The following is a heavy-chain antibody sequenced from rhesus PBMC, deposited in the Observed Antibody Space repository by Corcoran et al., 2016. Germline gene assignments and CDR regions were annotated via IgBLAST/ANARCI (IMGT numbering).Heavy chain of an antibody. CDR3: ARLSSGPAGDY. CDR1: GVSIRIYW. V-gene: IGHV4-80*01. D-gene: IGHD6-31*01. J-gene: IGHJ4*01. Sequence: QVQLQESGPGLVKPSETLSLTCAVSGVSIRIYWWSWIRQPPGKGLEWIGGINGNSGSTNYNPSLKSRVTISKDASKNQLSLKLSSVTAADTAVYYCARLSSGPAGDYWGQGVLVTVSS. CDR2: INGNSGST.